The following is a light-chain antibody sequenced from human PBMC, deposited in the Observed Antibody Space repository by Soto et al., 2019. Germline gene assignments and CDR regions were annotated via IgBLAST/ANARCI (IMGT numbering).Light chain of an antibody. CDR1: ENIKEY. Sequence: IVLTQSPATLSLSPGERATLSCRASENIKEYLAWYQQKRGQAPRLLIYDTFNRATGLPARFSGSGSGTDFTLTINSLEPEDVAVYYCQQRSPWPTFGGGTKLEIK. J-gene: IGKJ4*01. V-gene: IGKV3-11*01. CDR2: DTF. CDR3: QQRSPWPT.